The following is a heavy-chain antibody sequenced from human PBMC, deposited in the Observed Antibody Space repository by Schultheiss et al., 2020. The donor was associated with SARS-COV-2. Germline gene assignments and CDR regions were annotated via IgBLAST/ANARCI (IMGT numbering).Heavy chain of an antibody. J-gene: IGHJ4*02. CDR1: GFTFSSYA. Sequence: GGSLRLSCAASGFTFSSYAMSWVRQAPGKGLEWVGFIRSKAYGGTTEYAASVKGRFTISRDDSKSIAYLQMNSLKTEDTAVYYCTRVVSHFYDSSGYCDYWGQGTLVTVSS. V-gene: IGHV3-49*04. CDR2: IRSKAYGGTT. D-gene: IGHD3-22*01. CDR3: TRVVSHFYDSSGYCDY.